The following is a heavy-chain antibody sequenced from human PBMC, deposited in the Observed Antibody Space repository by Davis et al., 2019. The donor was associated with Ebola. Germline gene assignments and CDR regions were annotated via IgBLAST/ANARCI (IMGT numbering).Heavy chain of an antibody. J-gene: IGHJ4*02. V-gene: IGHV1-2*04. CDR2: INPNSGGT. D-gene: IGHD4-11*01. CDR1: GYTFTSYG. Sequence: ASVKVSCKASGYTFTSYGISWVRQAPGQGLEWMGWINPNSGGTNYAQKFQGWVTMTRDTSISTAYMELSRLRSDDTAVYYCARVGTTVTTFDYWGQGTLVSVSS. CDR3: ARVGTTVTTFDY.